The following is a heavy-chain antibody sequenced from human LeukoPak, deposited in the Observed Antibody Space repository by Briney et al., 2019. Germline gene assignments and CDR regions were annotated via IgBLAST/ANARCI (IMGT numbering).Heavy chain of an antibody. CDR2: IIPIFGTA. CDR1: GGTFSSYA. D-gene: IGHD3-22*01. V-gene: IGHV1-69*13. CDR3: ARDGTGTENTKYYYDSSGYYEGPFDYYGMDV. Sequence: SVKVSCTASGGTFSSYAISWVRQAPGQGLEWMGGIIPIFGTANYAQKFQGRVTITADESTSTAYMELSSLRSEDTAVYYCARDGTGTENTKYYYDSSGYYEGPFDYYGMDVWGQGTTVTVSS. J-gene: IGHJ6*02.